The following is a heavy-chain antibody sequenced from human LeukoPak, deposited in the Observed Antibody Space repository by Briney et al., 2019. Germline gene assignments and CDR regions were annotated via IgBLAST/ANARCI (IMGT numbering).Heavy chain of an antibody. V-gene: IGHV3-53*01. CDR1: GFTVSNNY. CDR2: IFSDGRT. J-gene: IGHJ4*02. CDR3: ARFEIAVAGIDY. Sequence: GGSLRLSCAASGFTVSNNYMSWVRQAPGKGLEWVSVIFSDGRTNYADSVKGRFTISRDNSENTLHLQMNSLRVEDTAVYYCARFEIAVAGIDYWGQGTLVTVSS. D-gene: IGHD6-19*01.